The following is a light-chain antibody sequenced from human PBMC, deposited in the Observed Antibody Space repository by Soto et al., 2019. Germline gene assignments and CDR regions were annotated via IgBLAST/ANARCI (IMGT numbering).Light chain of an antibody. Sequence: DIQMTQSHSTLSASAGDRVTITCRASQSINTRLAWYQQKPGQAPKLLIYDASSLESGVPSRFSGSGSGTEFTLIISSVQSDDFATYYCQEYSSYWTFGQGTKVEIK. V-gene: IGKV1-5*01. CDR1: QSINTR. CDR2: DAS. CDR3: QEYSSYWT. J-gene: IGKJ1*01.